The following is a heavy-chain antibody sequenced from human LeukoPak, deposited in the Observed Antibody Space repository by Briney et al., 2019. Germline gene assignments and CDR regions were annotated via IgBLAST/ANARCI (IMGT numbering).Heavy chain of an antibody. CDR2: ISYDGSNK. J-gene: IGHJ4*02. CDR1: GFTFSSYA. CDR3: AREVGDFWSGYYNDY. Sequence: GGSLRLSCAASGFTFSSYAMHWVRQAPGKGLEWVAVISYDGSNKYYADSVKGRFTISRDNSKNTLYLQMNSLRAEDTAVYYCAREVGDFWSGYYNDYWGQGTLVTVSS. V-gene: IGHV3-30-3*01. D-gene: IGHD3-3*01.